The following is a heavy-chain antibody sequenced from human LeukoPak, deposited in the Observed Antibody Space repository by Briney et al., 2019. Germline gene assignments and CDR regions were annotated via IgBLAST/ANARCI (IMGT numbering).Heavy chain of an antibody. Sequence: SETLSLTCAVYGGSFSGYYWSWLRQPPGKGLEWIGEINHSRDTNYNPSLKSRVTISVDTSKNQFSLKLSSVTVADTAVYYCARSDYGDYEGQYYFDYWGQGTLVTVSS. V-gene: IGHV4-34*01. J-gene: IGHJ4*02. D-gene: IGHD4-17*01. CDR1: GGSFSGYY. CDR3: ARSDYGDYEGQYYFDY. CDR2: INHSRDT.